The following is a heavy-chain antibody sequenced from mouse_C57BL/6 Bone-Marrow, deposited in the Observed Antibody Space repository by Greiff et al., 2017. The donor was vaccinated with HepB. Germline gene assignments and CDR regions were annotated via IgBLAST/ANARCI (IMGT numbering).Heavy chain of an antibody. J-gene: IGHJ2*01. V-gene: IGHV1-52*01. CDR3: ASSPIYYCGSSYVGY. D-gene: IGHD1-1*01. CDR1: GYTFTSYW. Sequence: QVQLQQPGAELVRPGSSVKLSCKASGYTFTSYWMHWVKQRPIQGLEWIGNIDPSDSETHYNQKFKDKATLTVDKSSSTAYMQLSSLTSEDSAVYYCASSPIYYCGSSYVGYWGQGTTLTVSS. CDR2: IDPSDSET.